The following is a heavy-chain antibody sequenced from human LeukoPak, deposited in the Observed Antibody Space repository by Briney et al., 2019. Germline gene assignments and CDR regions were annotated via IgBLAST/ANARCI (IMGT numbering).Heavy chain of an antibody. CDR3: ASADDGYSSSWYPPYFDY. CDR2: IIPIFGTA. V-gene: IGHV1-69*05. Sequence: SVKVSCKASGGTFSSYAISWVRQAPGQGLEWMGGIIPIFGTANYAQKFQGRVTITTDESTSTAYMELSSPRSEDTAVYYCASADDGYSSSWYPPYFDYWGQGTLVTVSS. CDR1: GGTFSSYA. D-gene: IGHD6-13*01. J-gene: IGHJ4*02.